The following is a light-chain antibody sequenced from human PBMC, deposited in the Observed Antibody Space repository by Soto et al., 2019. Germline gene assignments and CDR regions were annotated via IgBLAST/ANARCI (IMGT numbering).Light chain of an antibody. Sequence: DVVMTQSPLSLPVTLGQPASISCRSSQSLAYSDGNTYLNWFQQRPGQSPRRLIYQVSKRDSGVPDRFSGSGSGADFTLKISWVEAEDVGVYYCMQGTHWPPYTFGQGTKLEIK. CDR3: MQGTHWPPYT. CDR2: QVS. CDR1: QSLAYSDGNTY. V-gene: IGKV2-30*01. J-gene: IGKJ2*01.